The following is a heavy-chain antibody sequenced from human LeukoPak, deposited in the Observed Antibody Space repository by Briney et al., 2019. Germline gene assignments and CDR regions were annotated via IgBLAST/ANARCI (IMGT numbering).Heavy chain of an antibody. D-gene: IGHD5-24*01. CDR3: AKDMHYNDGRWEFDP. CDR1: GFNFGNFA. CDR2: MIGTGDT. Sequence: QPGGSLRLSCVASGFNFGNFAVTWVRHAPGKGLEWVSRMIGTGDTYYADSVKGRFTMFRDYSRTTLYLQMNNLIFEDTAIYYCAKDMHYNDGRWEFDPWGQGTLVTVSS. J-gene: IGHJ5*02. V-gene: IGHV3-23*01.